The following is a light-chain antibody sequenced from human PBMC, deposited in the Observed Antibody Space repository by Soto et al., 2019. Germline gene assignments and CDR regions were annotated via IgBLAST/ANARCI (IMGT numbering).Light chain of an antibody. CDR3: MQGTHWTPT. CDR1: QGLVYSDGTTY. J-gene: IGKJ5*01. Sequence: VVMTQTPLSLSVAPGQPASISCGSSQGLVYSDGTTYLNWFHQRPGQSPRRXXYKVSNRDSGVPDRFSVSGSGTDFTLKISWVEDEDVGVYYCMQGTHWTPTFCQGTRLEIK. V-gene: IGKV2-30*01. CDR2: KVS.